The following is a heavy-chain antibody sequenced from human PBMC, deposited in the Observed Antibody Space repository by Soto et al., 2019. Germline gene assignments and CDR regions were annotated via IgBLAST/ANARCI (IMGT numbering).Heavy chain of an antibody. CDR1: GFTFSSYA. V-gene: IGHV3-30-3*01. CDR2: ISYDGSNT. CDR3: AREGPLPFSPLGPFQH. J-gene: IGHJ1*01. D-gene: IGHD3-10*01. Sequence: GGSLRLSCAASGFTFSSYAMHWVRQAPGKGLEWAAVISYDGSNTYNTDSVKGRFTISRDNSKNTLYLQMTSLRVEDTAVYFCAREGPLPFSPLGPFQHWGQGTLVTVSS.